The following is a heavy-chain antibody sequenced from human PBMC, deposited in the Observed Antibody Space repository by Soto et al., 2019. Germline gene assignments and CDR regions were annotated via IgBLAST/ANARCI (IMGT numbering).Heavy chain of an antibody. J-gene: IGHJ4*02. Sequence: QVQLVESGRGVVQPGRSLRLSCAASGFNFGGYGMHWVRQAPGKGLEWVAITRHDGSNTYYADSVRGRFTISRDNSKNTLYLQMNSLTVEDTAVYYCVRDGVGATTYFGYFDYWGQGTLITVSS. CDR1: GFNFGGYG. CDR3: VRDGVGATTYFGYFDY. CDR2: TRHDGSNT. V-gene: IGHV3-33*01. D-gene: IGHD1-26*01.